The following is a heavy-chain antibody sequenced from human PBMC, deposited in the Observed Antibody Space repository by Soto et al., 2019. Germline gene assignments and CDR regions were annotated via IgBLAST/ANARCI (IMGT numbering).Heavy chain of an antibody. V-gene: IGHV1-69*13. CDR1: GGTFSSYA. CDR2: IIPIFGTA. CDR3: ARRRYDILTGYYIAYYYYGMDV. D-gene: IGHD3-9*01. Sequence: SVEVSCKASGGTFSSYAISWVRQAPGQGLEWMGGIIPIFGTANYAQKFQGRVTITADESTSTAYMELSSLRSEDTAVYYCARRRYDILTGYYIAYYYYGMDVWGQGTTVTV. J-gene: IGHJ6*02.